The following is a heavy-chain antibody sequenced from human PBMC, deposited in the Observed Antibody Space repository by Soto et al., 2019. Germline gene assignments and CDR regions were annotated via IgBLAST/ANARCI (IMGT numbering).Heavy chain of an antibody. V-gene: IGHV1-2*04. CDR2: INPNSGGT. CDR3: ARESSHYDFWSGPGRPYYFDY. J-gene: IGHJ4*02. CDR1: GYTFTGYY. Sequence: ASVKVSCKASGYTFTGYYMHWVRQAPGQGLEWMGWINPNSGGTNYAQKFQGWVTMTRDTSISTAYMELSRLRSDDTAVYYCARESSHYDFWSGPGRPYYFDYWGQGTLVTVSS. D-gene: IGHD3-3*01.